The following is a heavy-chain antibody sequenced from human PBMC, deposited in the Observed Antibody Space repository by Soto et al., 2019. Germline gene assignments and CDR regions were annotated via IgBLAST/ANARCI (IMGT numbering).Heavy chain of an antibody. CDR3: ARDARYCTNGVCYSGPYYFDY. CDR1: GFTFSSYS. CDR2: ISSSSSTI. V-gene: IGHV3-48*02. Sequence: PGGSRSLSCAASGFTFSSYSMNWVRQAPRKGLEWVSYISSSSSTIYYADSVKGRFTISRDNAKNSLYLQMNSLRDEDTAVYYCARDARYCTNGVCYSGPYYFDYWGQGTLVTVSS. J-gene: IGHJ4*02. D-gene: IGHD2-8*01.